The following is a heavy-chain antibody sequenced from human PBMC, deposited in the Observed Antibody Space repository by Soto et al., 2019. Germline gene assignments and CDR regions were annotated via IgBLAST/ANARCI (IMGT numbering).Heavy chain of an antibody. CDR1: GFTVSSNY. CDR3: ARDRYYDFWSGHTRDYYYYYMDV. V-gene: IGHV3-66*01. J-gene: IGHJ6*03. D-gene: IGHD3-3*01. CDR2: IYSGGST. Sequence: GGSLRLSCAASGFTVSSNYMSWVRQAPGKGLEWVSVIYSGGSTYYADSVKGRFTISRDNSKNTLYLQMNSLRAEDTAVYYCARDRYYDFWSGHTRDYYYYYMDVWGKGTTVTVSS.